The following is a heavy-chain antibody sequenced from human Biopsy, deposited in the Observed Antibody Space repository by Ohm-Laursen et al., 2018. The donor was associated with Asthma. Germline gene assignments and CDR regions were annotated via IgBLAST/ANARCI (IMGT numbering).Heavy chain of an antibody. J-gene: IGHJ3*02. CDR1: GFSFSNFA. V-gene: IGHV3-30*01. CDR2: ISKDASTQ. D-gene: IGHD1-1*01. CDR3: VRDGTDDAFDI. Sequence: LRLSCAASGFSFSNFAIHWVRHAPGKGLEWVGVISKDASTQDYADSVKGRFTMARDNSKNTLDLQMNSLREEDTAVYYCVRDGTDDAFDIWGQGTVVSVSS.